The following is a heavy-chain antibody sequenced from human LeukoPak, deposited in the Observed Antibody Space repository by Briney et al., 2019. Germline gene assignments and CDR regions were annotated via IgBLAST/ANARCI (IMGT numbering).Heavy chain of an antibody. CDR2: ISSSSSYI. V-gene: IGHV3-21*01. D-gene: IGHD2-8*01. CDR1: GFTFSSYT. CDR3: AREDRVYNWFDP. J-gene: IGHJ5*02. Sequence: GGSLRLSCAVSGFTFSSYTMNWVRQAPGKGLEWVSSISSSSSYIFYADSVKGRFTISRDNAKNSLYLQMSSLRAEDTALYYCAREDRVYNWFDPWGQGTLVTVSS.